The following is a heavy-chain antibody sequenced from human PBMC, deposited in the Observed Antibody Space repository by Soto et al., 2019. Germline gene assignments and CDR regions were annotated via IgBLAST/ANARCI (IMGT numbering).Heavy chain of an antibody. CDR1: GGTFSSYA. D-gene: IGHD6-6*01. V-gene: IGHV1-69*13. CDR2: IIPIFGTA. Sequence: SVKVSCKASGGTFSSYAISWVRQAPGQGLEWMGGIIPIFGTANYAQKFQGRVTITADESTSTAYMELSSLRSEDTAVYYCARKVWGSSVPFDYWGQGTLVTVSS. CDR3: ARKVWGSSVPFDY. J-gene: IGHJ4*02.